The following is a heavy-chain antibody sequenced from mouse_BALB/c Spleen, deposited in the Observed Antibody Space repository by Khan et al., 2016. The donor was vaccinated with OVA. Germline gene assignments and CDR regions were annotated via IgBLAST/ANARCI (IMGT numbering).Heavy chain of an antibody. CDR1: GFSLTSYG. CDR3: ARLEDI. D-gene: IGHD1-3*01. Sequence: QVQLKQSGPGLVAPSQSLSITCTVSGFSLTSYGVHWVRQPPGNVLEWLGVIWACGSTNSNSTLMSRLSIRKDNSKSQVFLKMNRLQTDDTAMYYWARLEDIWGQGTTLTVSS. V-gene: IGHV2-9*02. J-gene: IGHJ2*01. CDR2: IWACGST.